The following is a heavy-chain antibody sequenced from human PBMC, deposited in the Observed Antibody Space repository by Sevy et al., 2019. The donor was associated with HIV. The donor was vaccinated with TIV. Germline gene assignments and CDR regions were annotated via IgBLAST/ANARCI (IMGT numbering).Heavy chain of an antibody. Sequence: SETLSLTCTVSGGSVSSSGYYWGWIRQPPGKGLEGIGNVYYSGSADYNPSLKSRATISVDTSKNQFSLKVKSETAADTAVYYCARQGGIVDRAFDFWGQGTLVTVSS. CDR1: GGSVSSSGYY. D-gene: IGHD2-21*01. CDR2: VYYSGSA. V-gene: IGHV4-39*01. J-gene: IGHJ4*02. CDR3: ARQGGIVDRAFDF.